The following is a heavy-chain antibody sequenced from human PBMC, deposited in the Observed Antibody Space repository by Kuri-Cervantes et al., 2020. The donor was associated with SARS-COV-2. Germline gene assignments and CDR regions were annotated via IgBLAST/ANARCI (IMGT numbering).Heavy chain of an antibody. Sequence: GESLMISCGASGFHYSRTDMHWVRQAPGKGLEWVAVISHDGKNKKCTASGKGRFTISRDNSQNTLYLHMKSLRSEDTAMYYCAKDRVGVQDFWGQGTLVTVSS. D-gene: IGHD2-21*01. V-gene: IGHV3-30*18. CDR3: AKDRVGVQDF. CDR1: GFHYSRTD. CDR2: ISHDGKNK. J-gene: IGHJ4*02.